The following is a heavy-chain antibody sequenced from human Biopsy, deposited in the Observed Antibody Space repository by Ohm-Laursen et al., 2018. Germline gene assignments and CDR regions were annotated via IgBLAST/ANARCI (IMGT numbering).Heavy chain of an antibody. CDR1: GFTFDNYA. D-gene: IGHD3-16*01. V-gene: IGHV3-66*01. Sequence: GSLRLSCTASGFTFDNYAMHWVRQTPGKGLEWVSMIHGSGRTDYADSVKGRFTVSRDNSKDTVYLQMNALRVDDTAMYYCAGAGGHSFWGQGALVTVSS. CDR2: IHGSGRT. CDR3: AGAGGHSF. J-gene: IGHJ4*02.